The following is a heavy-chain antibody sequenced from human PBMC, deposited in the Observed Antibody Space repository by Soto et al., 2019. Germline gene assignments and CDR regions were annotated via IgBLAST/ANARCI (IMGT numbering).Heavy chain of an antibody. J-gene: IGHJ4*02. Sequence: SETLSLTCTVSGGSISSYYWSWIRQPPGKGLEWIGYIYYSGSINYNPSLKSRVTISVDTSKNQFSLKLSSVTAADTAVYYCARGGGYNHFDSWGQGTLVTVSS. CDR2: IYYSGSI. V-gene: IGHV4-59*08. CDR1: GGSISSYY. CDR3: ARGGGYNHFDS. D-gene: IGHD5-12*01.